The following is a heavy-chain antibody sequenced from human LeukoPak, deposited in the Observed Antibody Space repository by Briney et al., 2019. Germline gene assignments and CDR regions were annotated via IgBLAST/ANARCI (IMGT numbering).Heavy chain of an antibody. CDR2: INHSGST. CDR3: ARARADYYDSSGYYSFDY. CDR1: GGSFSGYY. J-gene: IGHJ4*02. Sequence: SETLSLTCAVYGGSFSGYYWSWIRQPPGKGLEWIGEINHSGSTYYNPSLKSRVTISVDRSKNQFSLKLSSVTAADTAVYYCARARADYYDSSGYYSFDYWGQGTLVTVSS. V-gene: IGHV4-34*01. D-gene: IGHD3-22*01.